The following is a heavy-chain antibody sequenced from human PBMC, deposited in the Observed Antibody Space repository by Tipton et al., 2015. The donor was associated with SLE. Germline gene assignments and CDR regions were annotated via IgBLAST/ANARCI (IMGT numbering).Heavy chain of an antibody. D-gene: IGHD1-26*01. CDR2: IIHVFNTP. J-gene: IGHJ3*02. V-gene: IGHV1-69*01. Sequence: QVQLVQSGAEVKKPGASVKVSCKASGGTFSDYVISWVRQAPGQGLEWMGGIIHVFNTPNYAQKFQGRLSITRDDSTATAYMELSSLRSEDTAVYYCARDRLGGKWEDAFDIWGQGTMVTVSS. CDR1: GGTFSDYV. CDR3: ARDRLGGKWEDAFDI.